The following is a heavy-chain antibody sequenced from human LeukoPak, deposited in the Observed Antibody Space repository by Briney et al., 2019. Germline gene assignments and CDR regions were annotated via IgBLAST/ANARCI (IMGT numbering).Heavy chain of an antibody. CDR2: IYTSGST. Sequence: SKTLSLTCTVSGGSISSNSYYWSWIRQPAGKGLEWIGRIYTSGSTNYNPSLKSRVTMSVDTSKNQFSLKLSSVTAADTAVYYCARLWSTDCSGGSCPHQPNSWGQGTLVTVSS. V-gene: IGHV4-61*02. D-gene: IGHD2-15*01. CDR1: GGSISSNSYY. CDR3: ARLWSTDCSGGSCPHQPNS. J-gene: IGHJ4*02.